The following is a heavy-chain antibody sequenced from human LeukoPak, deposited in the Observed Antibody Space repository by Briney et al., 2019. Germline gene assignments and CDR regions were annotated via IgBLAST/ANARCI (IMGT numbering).Heavy chain of an antibody. D-gene: IGHD1-1*01. CDR1: GGSISSSSYQ. V-gene: IGHV4-39*01. CDR2: TYYGGSS. Sequence: SETLSLTCTVSGGSISSSSYQWGWIRQPPGKGLEWIGGTYYGGSSYYNPSLKSRVTISIDTSKNQFSLKLSSVTAADTAVYYCARHPRATEAWEYYYYYMDVWGKGTTVTISS. J-gene: IGHJ6*03. CDR3: ARHPRATEAWEYYYYYMDV.